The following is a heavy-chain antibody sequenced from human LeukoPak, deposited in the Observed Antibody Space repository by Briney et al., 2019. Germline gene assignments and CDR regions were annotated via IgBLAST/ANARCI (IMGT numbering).Heavy chain of an antibody. Sequence: SETLSLTCTVSGGSISSYYWSWIRQPPGKGLEWIGYIYYSGSTNYNPSLKSRVTISVDTSKNQFSLKLSSVTAADTAVYYCARGVSINGYSSSWYYPNAFDIWGHGTMVTVSS. D-gene: IGHD6-13*01. J-gene: IGHJ3*02. CDR2: IYYSGST. CDR1: GGSISSYY. V-gene: IGHV4-59*08. CDR3: ARGVSINGYSSSWYYPNAFDI.